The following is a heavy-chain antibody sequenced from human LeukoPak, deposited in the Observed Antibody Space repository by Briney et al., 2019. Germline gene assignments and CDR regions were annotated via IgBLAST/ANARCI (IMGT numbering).Heavy chain of an antibody. CDR2: ISSNGGST. D-gene: IGHD6-19*01. Sequence: GGSLRLSCAASGFTFSSYAMHWVRQAPGKGLEYVSAISSNGGSTYYANSVKGRFTISRDNSKNTLYLQMGSLRAEDMAVYYCARDVVAVAGTGKYYYYYYMDVWGKGTTVTVSS. V-gene: IGHV3-64*01. J-gene: IGHJ6*03. CDR3: ARDVVAVAGTGKYYYYYYMDV. CDR1: GFTFSSYA.